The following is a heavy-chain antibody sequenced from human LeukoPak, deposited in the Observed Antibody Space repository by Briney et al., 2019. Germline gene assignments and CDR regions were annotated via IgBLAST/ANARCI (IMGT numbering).Heavy chain of an antibody. CDR1: GFTFSTYG. Sequence: GGSLRLSCAASGFTFSTYGMRWVRQAPGKGLEWVADIVGDGSKAHCADSVRGRFTVSRDNSKNTLYLQMNSLRAEDTAVYYCARDSITGDNSLDFWGRGTLVTVSS. D-gene: IGHD7-27*01. CDR3: ARDSITGDNSLDF. CDR2: IVGDGSKA. J-gene: IGHJ4*02. V-gene: IGHV3-33*05.